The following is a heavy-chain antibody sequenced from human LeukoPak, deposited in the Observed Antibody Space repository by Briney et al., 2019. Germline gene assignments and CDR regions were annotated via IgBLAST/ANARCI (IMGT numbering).Heavy chain of an antibody. Sequence: GASVTVSCKASGYTFTSYYMHWVRQAPGQGLEWMGWISAYNGNTNYAQKLQGRVTMTTDTSTSTAYMELRSLRSDDTAVYYCARQYKQWPPPKNAFDIWGQGTMVTVSS. J-gene: IGHJ3*02. CDR1: GYTFTSYY. V-gene: IGHV1-18*04. CDR2: ISAYNGNT. D-gene: IGHD6-19*01. CDR3: ARQYKQWPPPKNAFDI.